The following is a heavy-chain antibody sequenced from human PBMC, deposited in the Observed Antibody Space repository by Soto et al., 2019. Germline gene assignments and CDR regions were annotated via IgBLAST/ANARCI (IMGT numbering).Heavy chain of an antibody. J-gene: IGHJ4*02. V-gene: IGHV1-18*01. D-gene: IGHD3-16*02. Sequence: ASVKVSCKASGYTFTSYGISWVRQAPGQGLEWMGWISAYNGNTNYAQKLQGRVTMTTDTSTSTAYMELRSLRSDDTAVYYCARCLDDYVWGSYRSQPSFDYWGQGTLVTVSS. CDR1: GYTFTSYG. CDR2: ISAYNGNT. CDR3: ARCLDDYVWGSYRSQPSFDY.